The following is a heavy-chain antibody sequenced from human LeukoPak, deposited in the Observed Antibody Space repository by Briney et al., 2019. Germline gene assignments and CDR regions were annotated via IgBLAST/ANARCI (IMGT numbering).Heavy chain of an antibody. CDR3: VRVGRGDQTWGSYSFDY. J-gene: IGHJ4*02. CDR1: GDSISTYL. CDR2: ISYSGST. Sequence: KPWESVSLACTVYGDSISTYLCSSVRQPPGKGLEWNGYISYSGSTTYKPSLRSQVTMSIDTSKNQFSLKLSSVTAADTAVYYRVRVGRGDQTWGSYSFDYWGQGALVTVSS. D-gene: IGHD3-16*01. V-gene: IGHV4-59*01.